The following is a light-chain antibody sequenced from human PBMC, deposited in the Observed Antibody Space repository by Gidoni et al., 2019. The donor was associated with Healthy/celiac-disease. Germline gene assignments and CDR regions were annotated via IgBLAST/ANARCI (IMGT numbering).Light chain of an antibody. CDR3: SSYAGSNNFDVV. V-gene: IGLV2-8*01. CDR2: EVS. J-gene: IGLJ2*01. Sequence: QSALTQPPSASGSPGQSVTISCTGTSSDVGGYNYVSWYQQHPGKAPNLMIYEVSKRPSGVPDRFSGSKSGNPASLTVSGLQAEDEADYYCSSYAGSNNFDVVFGGGTKLTVL. CDR1: SSDVGGYNY.